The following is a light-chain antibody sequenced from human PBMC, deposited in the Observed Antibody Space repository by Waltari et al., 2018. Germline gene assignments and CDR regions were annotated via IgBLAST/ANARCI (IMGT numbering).Light chain of an antibody. Sequence: EIVLTQSPGTLSLSPGERAPLSCRASQSVSSSFLAWYQQKPGQAPKLLISGASSRATGIPDRFSGSGSGTDFTLTISRLEPEDFAVYYCQQYGSSPWTFGQGTKVEIK. J-gene: IGKJ1*01. CDR1: QSVSSSF. CDR2: GAS. V-gene: IGKV3-20*01. CDR3: QQYGSSPWT.